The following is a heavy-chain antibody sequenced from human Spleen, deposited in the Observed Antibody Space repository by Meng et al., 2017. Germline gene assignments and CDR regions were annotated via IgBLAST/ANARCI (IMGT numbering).Heavy chain of an antibody. V-gene: IGHV3-53*01. CDR2: LYMGGST. CDR1: GFTFSNAW. Sequence: GGSLRLSCAASGFTFSNAWMSWVRQAPGKGLEWVSVLYMGGSTYYADSVKGRFTVSRDISKNTAFLQMNSLTVDDTAVYYCATLRYCTSTRCPDYWGQGTLVTVSS. CDR3: ATLRYCTSTRCPDY. D-gene: IGHD2-8*01. J-gene: IGHJ4*02.